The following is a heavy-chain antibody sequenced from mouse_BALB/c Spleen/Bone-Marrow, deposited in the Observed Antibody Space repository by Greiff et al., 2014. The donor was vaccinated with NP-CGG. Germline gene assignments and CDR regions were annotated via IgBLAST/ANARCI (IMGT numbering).Heavy chain of an antibody. CDR1: GFTFSSYA. D-gene: IGHD2-10*02. V-gene: IGHV5-6-5*01. J-gene: IGHJ3*01. CDR3: AKRGAYGNFWFAY. CDR2: ISSGGST. Sequence: EVMLVESGGGLVKPGGSLKLSCAASGFTFSSYAMSWVRQTPEKRLEWVASISSGGSTYYPDSVKGRFTTSRDNARNILYLQMSSLRSEDTAMYYCAKRGAYGNFWFAYWGQGTLVAVSA.